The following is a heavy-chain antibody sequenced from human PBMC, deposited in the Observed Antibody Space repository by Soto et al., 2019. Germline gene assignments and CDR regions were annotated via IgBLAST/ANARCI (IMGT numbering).Heavy chain of an antibody. V-gene: IGHV3-7*05. Sequence: VQLVESGGGLVQPGGSLRLSCAASGFTFSPYWMSWVRQAPGKGLEWVAIIKDDGGDEHYLEAVRGRFTISRDNAKKSLYLAMDCLRVEDTAVYYCAGGSGWISDTWGQGTLVTVSS. J-gene: IGHJ5*02. CDR3: AGGSGWISDT. CDR1: GFTFSPYW. CDR2: IKDDGGDE. D-gene: IGHD6-19*01.